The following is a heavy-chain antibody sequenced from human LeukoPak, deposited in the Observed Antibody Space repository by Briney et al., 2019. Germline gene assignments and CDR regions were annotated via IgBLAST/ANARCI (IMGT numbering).Heavy chain of an antibody. CDR3: ARAPRIAAPFDY. CDR1: GGSISSYY. V-gene: IGHV4-4*07. Sequence: SETLSLTCTVSGGSISSYYWSWIRQPAGKGLEWIGRIYNSGSTKYNPSLMSRVTSSVDNSKNQFSLKLSSVTAADAAVYYDARAPRIAAPFDYGGQGTLFTVSS. CDR2: IYNSGST. D-gene: IGHD6-13*01. J-gene: IGHJ4*02.